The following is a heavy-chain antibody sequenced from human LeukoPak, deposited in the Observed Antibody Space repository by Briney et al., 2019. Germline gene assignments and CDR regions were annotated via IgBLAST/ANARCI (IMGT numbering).Heavy chain of an antibody. Sequence: PGGSLRLSCVASGLSISGQGMDWVRQAPGQGLEWVANIEHDGSEEYYVDSVKGRFTISRDDGRNSVSLQLNSVRAEDTAVYYCGYTNNFYHWGQGTLVVVSS. J-gene: IGHJ4*02. D-gene: IGHD3-16*02. CDR1: GLSISGQG. CDR2: IEHDGSEE. CDR3: GYTNNFYH. V-gene: IGHV3-7*01.